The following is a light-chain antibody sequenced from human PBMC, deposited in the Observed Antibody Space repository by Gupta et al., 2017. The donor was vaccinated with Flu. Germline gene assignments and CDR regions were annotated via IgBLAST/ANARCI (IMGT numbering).Light chain of an antibody. V-gene: IGKV1-39*01. CDR1: QSINSY. J-gene: IGKJ2*01. CDR2: TTS. CDR3: QQSDTSPTT. Sequence: PSSLSASVGDRVSITCRATQSINSYLNWYQQKPGEVPKLLIYTTSSLHSGVPSRFSDSGSGTHFTLTISNLQPEDVATYYCQQSDTSPTTFGQGTKLEIK.